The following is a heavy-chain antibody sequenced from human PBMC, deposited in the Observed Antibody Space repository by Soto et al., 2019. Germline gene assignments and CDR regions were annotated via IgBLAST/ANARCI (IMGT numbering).Heavy chain of an antibody. Sequence: GASVKVSCKASGYTFTSYYIHWVRQAPGQGLEWMGIINPSGGTTNYAQKFQGRVTMSRDMSTTTVNMEMSSLASEDTAVYYCTSSTETLTGSSYYYGMDVWGQGTTVTVSS. CDR1: GYTFTSYY. CDR3: TSSTETLTGSSYYYGMDV. CDR2: INPSGGTT. V-gene: IGHV1-46*01. J-gene: IGHJ6*02. D-gene: IGHD1-7*01.